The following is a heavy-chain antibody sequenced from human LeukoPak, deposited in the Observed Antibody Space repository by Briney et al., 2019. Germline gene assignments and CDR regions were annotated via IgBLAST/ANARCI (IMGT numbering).Heavy chain of an antibody. CDR2: IKQDGGEK. CDR1: XSSXW. CDR3: ARLGGSYYTY. V-gene: IGHV3-7*01. Sequence: XSSXWMSWVRXAPGKGLGWVANIKQDGGEKYYVDSVKGRFTISRDNAKNSLFLQMNSLRVEDTAVYYCARLGGSYYTYWGQGTLVTVSS. D-gene: IGHD1-26*01. J-gene: IGHJ4*02.